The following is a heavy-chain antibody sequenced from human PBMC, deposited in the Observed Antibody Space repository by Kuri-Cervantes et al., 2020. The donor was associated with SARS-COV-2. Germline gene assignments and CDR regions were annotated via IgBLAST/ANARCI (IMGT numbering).Heavy chain of an antibody. CDR1: GGSFSGYY. J-gene: IGHJ4*02. D-gene: IGHD2-2*02. Sequence: GSLRLSCAVYGGSFSGYYWSWIRQPPGKGLEWIGEINHSGSTNYNPSLKSRVTISVDTFKNQFSLKLNSVTAADTAVYYCARGDCSSTSCYTWGAENYWGQGTLVTVSS. CDR2: INHSGST. V-gene: IGHV4-34*01. CDR3: ARGDCSSTSCYTWGAENY.